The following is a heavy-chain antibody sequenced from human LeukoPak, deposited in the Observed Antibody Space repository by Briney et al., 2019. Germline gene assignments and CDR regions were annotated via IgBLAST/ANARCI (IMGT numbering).Heavy chain of an antibody. CDR3: AKGGADRKIFAVVTLINRWFDP. CDR2: ISGSGGST. J-gene: IGHJ5*02. Sequence: PGGSLRLSCAASGFTFSSYAMSWVRQAPGKGLEWVSAISGSGGSTYYADSVKGRFTISRDNSKNTLYLQMNSLRAEDTAVYYCAKGGADRKIFAVVTLINRWFDPWGQGTLVTVSS. V-gene: IGHV3-23*01. CDR1: GFTFSSYA. D-gene: IGHD3-3*01.